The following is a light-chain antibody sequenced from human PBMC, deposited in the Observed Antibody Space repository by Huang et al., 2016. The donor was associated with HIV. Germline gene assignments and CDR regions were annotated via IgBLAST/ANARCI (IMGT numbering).Light chain of an antibody. CDR2: DAS. Sequence: ELILTQSPATLPLSPGERATRSCRASQSVGSYFAWYQQKTGQAPRPLIDDASDRATSIRARFSGGGSGTDFTLTIRGLEPDDFAVYVCQQRSNRTPTTFGQGTKVE. CDR1: QSVGSY. CDR3: QQRSNRTPTT. J-gene: IGKJ1*01. V-gene: IGKV3-11*01.